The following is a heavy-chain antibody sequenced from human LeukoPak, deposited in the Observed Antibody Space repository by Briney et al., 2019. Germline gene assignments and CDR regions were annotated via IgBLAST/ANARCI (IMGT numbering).Heavy chain of an antibody. J-gene: IGHJ4*02. Sequence: GGSLRLSCAASGFTFSSYWMSWVRQAPGKGLEWVANIKQDGSEKYYVDSVKGRFTISRDNAKTSLYLQMNSLRAEDTAVYYCARERTSYAYGLGVGYWGQGSLVTVSS. CDR2: IKQDGSEK. CDR3: ARERTSYAYGLGVGY. CDR1: GFTFSSYW. V-gene: IGHV3-7*01. D-gene: IGHD3-16*01.